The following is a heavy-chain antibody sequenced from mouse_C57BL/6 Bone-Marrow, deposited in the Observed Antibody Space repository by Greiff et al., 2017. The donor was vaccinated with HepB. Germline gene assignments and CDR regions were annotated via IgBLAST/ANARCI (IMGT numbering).Heavy chain of an antibody. Sequence: EVKLVESGGGLVQPGGSLKLSCAASGFTFSDYYMYWVRQTPEKRLEWVAYISNGGGSTYYPDTVKGRFTISRDNAKNTLYLQMSRLTSEDTAMYYCARQGYYDVMDYWGQGTSVTVSS. CDR2: ISNGGGST. V-gene: IGHV5-12*01. CDR3: ARQGYYDVMDY. CDR1: GFTFSDYY. D-gene: IGHD2-3*01. J-gene: IGHJ4*01.